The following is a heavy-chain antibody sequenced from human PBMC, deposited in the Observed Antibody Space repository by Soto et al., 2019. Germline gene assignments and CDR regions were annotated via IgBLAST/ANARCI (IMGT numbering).Heavy chain of an antibody. Sequence: SETLSLTCAVYGGSFSGYYLSWIRQPPGKGLEWIGEINHSGSTNYNPSLKSRVTISVDTSKNQFSLKLSSVTAADTAVYYCARERYDFWSGYYKYYYYYGMDVWGQGTTVTVSS. D-gene: IGHD3-3*01. V-gene: IGHV4-34*01. J-gene: IGHJ6*02. CDR2: INHSGST. CDR1: GGSFSGYY. CDR3: ARERYDFWSGYYKYYYYYGMDV.